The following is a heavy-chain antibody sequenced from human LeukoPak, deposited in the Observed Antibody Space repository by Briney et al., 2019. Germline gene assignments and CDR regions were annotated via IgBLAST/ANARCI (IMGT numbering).Heavy chain of an antibody. J-gene: IGHJ4*02. CDR3: VRGGGFNSGFEY. CDR1: GYTFTSYG. CDR2: ISVYNGDT. V-gene: IGHV1-18*01. D-gene: IGHD3-10*01. Sequence: ASVKVSCKASGYTFTSYGISWVRQAPGQGLEWTGWISVYNGDTKYAQNLQGRVTLTTDTSTSTAYMELRSLRSDDTAVYYCVRGGGFNSGFEYWGQGTLVIVSS.